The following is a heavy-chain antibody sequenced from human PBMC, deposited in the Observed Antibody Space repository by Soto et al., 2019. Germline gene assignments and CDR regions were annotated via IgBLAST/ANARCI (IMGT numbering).Heavy chain of an antibody. V-gene: IGHV4-39*01. CDR3: ARAGKHNWFDP. Sequence: SSETLSFTCTVSGGSMSIGSYYLGWIRQPPGKGLEWIGSIYYSGSTYYNPSLKSRVTTSVDTSKNQFSLKLSSVTAADTAVYYCARAGKHNWFDPWCQGNVVPVSS. J-gene: IGHJ5*02. CDR2: IYYSGST. CDR1: GGSMSIGSYY.